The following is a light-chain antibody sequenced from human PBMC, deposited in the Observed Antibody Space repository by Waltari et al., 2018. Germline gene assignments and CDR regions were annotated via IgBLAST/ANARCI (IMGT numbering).Light chain of an antibody. CDR1: RSTLGSNT. V-gene: IGLV1-44*01. CDR2: NDD. CDR3: AAWDDTLKGL. Sequence: QSVLTQPPSASGAPGQRVTITCSIGRSTLGSNTVNWYQQFPGTAPKLLMFNDDQRASGVPGRFSGSRSVTSASLAISGLQSEDEATYYCAAWDDTLKGLFGGGTTLTVL. J-gene: IGLJ3*02.